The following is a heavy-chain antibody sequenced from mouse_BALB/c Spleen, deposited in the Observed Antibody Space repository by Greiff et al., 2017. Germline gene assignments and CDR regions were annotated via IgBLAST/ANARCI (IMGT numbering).Heavy chain of an antibody. D-gene: IGHD1-1*01. Sequence: QVQLQQPGAELVKPGASVKMSCKASGYTFTSYWMHWVKQRPGQGLEWIGVIDPSDSYTSYNQKFKGKATLTVDTSSSTAYMQLSSLTSEDSAVYYCTRDYGSPHYFDYWGQGTTLTVSA. V-gene: IGHV1S127*01. CDR1: GYTFTSYW. J-gene: IGHJ2*01. CDR3: TRDYGSPHYFDY. CDR2: IDPSDSYT.